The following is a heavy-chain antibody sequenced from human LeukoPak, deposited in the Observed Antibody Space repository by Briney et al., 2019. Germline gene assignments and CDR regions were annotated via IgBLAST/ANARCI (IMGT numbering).Heavy chain of an antibody. J-gene: IGHJ3*02. D-gene: IGHD3-22*01. Sequence: GRSLRLSCAASGFTFNDYVMYWLRQAPGKGLEGGSGNNWNSDNIGYADSVKGRFTISRDDAKRSVFLQMNSLRTEDTALYYCARASYYYDTTGLGAVDIWGQGTMVTVSS. CDR2: NNWNSDNI. CDR1: GFTFNDYV. CDR3: ARASYYYDTTGLGAVDI. V-gene: IGHV3-9*01.